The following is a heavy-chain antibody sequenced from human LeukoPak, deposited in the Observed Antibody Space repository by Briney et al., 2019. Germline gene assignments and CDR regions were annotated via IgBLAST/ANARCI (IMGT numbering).Heavy chain of an antibody. Sequence: GGSLRLSCAASGFTFSSYGMHWVRQAPGKGLVWVSRINSDGSSTSYAASVKGRFTISRDNAKNTLYLQMNTLRVEDTAVYYCALSTTIVGATFSNYWGQGTLVTVTS. V-gene: IGHV3-74*01. D-gene: IGHD1-26*01. CDR3: ALSTTIVGATFSNY. J-gene: IGHJ4*02. CDR2: INSDGSST. CDR1: GFTFSSYG.